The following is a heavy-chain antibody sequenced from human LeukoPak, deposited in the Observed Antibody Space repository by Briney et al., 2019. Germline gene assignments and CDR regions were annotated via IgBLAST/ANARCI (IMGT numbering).Heavy chain of an antibody. V-gene: IGHV3-48*01. CDR2: ISSSSSTI. Sequence: GGSLRLSCAASGFTFSSYSMNWVRQAPGKGLEWVSYISSSSSTIYYADSVKGRFTISRDNAKNSLYLQMNSLRAEDTAVYYCARISHYYYYGMDVWGQGTTVTVSS. J-gene: IGHJ6*02. CDR3: ARISHYYYYGMDV. CDR1: GFTFSSYS.